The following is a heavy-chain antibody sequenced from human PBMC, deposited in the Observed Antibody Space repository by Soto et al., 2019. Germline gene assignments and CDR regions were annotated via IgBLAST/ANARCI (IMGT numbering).Heavy chain of an antibody. CDR2: TSSRGDSA. J-gene: IGHJ6*02. CDR1: GFTFNNYV. CDR3: ARDLGIGAAGRGYSFYYGMDI. Sequence: GGSLRLSCAASGFTFNNYVMNWVRQTPRKGLEWVSSTSSRGDSADYAASVNGRFSISRDNSKNTVSLQMSGLRAEDTATYYCARDLGIGAAGRGYSFYYGMDIWGRGTTVTVSS. V-gene: IGHV3-23*01. D-gene: IGHD6-13*01.